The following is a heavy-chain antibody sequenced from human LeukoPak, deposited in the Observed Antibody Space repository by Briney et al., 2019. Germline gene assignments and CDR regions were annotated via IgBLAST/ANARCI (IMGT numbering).Heavy chain of an antibody. CDR3: ARDLSGSYAWTD. D-gene: IGHD1-26*01. Sequence: PGGSLRLSCAASGFNFGNYAMHWVRQAPGKGLEWLAVIRSYGTDKFYADSVRGRFTISRDISKNTLYLEMISLRAEDTAVYYCARDLSGSYAWTDWGQGTLVTVSS. CDR1: GFNFGNYA. CDR2: IRSYGTDK. V-gene: IGHV3-30-3*01. J-gene: IGHJ4*02.